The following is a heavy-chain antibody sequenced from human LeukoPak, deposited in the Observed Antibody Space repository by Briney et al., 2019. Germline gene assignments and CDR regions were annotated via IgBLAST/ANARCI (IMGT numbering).Heavy chain of an antibody. CDR2: ISGSGGST. D-gene: IGHD6-19*01. J-gene: IGHJ5*02. V-gene: IGHV3-23*01. Sequence: SGGSLRLSCAASGFTFSSYAMSWVRQAPGKGLEWVSAISGSGGSTYYADSAKGRFTISRDNSKNTLYLQMNSLRAEDTAVYYCAKDSRQWLANWFDPWGQGTLVTVSS. CDR1: GFTFSSYA. CDR3: AKDSRQWLANWFDP.